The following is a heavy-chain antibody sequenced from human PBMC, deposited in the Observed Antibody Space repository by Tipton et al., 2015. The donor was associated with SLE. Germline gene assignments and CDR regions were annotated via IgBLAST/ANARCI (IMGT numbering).Heavy chain of an antibody. CDR1: GFTFSTHG. D-gene: IGHD3-22*01. CDR3: ARHSRNADYMDV. V-gene: IGHV3-33*01. J-gene: IGHJ6*03. Sequence: SLRLSCAASGFTFSTHGIHWVRQAPGKGLEWVAVISYDVSSKLYADSVKGRFTISRENSKNTFYLQMNSLRAEDSAVYYCARHSRNADYMDVWGKGTTVTVSS. CDR2: ISYDVSSK.